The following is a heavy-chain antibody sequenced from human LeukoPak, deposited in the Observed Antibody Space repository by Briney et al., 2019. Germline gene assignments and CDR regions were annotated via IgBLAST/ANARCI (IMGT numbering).Heavy chain of an antibody. J-gene: IGHJ4*02. CDR1: GDSISSYY. Sequence: PSETLSLTCTVSGDSISSYYWSWIRQPPGKGLEWIGYIYYSGSTNYNPSLKSRVTISVDTSKNQFSLKLSSVTAADTAVYYCAREVLYSYGYGDWGQGTLVTVSS. CDR3: AREVLYSYGYGD. D-gene: IGHD5-18*01. CDR2: IYYSGST. V-gene: IGHV4-59*01.